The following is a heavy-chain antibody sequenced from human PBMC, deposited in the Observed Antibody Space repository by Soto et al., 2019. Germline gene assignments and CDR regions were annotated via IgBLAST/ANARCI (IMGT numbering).Heavy chain of an antibody. CDR3: ASGMVRDNYYGMDV. CDR2: IRSKTDGGTT. J-gene: IGHJ6*02. D-gene: IGHD3-10*01. V-gene: IGHV3-15*01. CDR1: GFTFTNAW. Sequence: EVQLVESGGGLVKPGGSLRLSCAASGFTFTNAWMSWVRQAPGKGLEWVGRIRSKTDGGTTAYAAPVKGRFTISRDDXXNTLYLQMNRLKTEDTAVYFCASGMVRDNYYGMDVWGQGTTVTVSS.